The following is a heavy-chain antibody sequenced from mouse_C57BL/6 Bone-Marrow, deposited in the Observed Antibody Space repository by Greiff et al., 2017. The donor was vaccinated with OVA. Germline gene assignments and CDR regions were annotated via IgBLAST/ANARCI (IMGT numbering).Heavy chain of an antibody. CDR3: ARLLLRY. Sequence: QVQLQQPGAELVKPGASVTLSCKASGYTFTSYWMHWVKQRPGQGLEWIGMIHPNSGSTNYNEKLKSKATLTVDKSSSTAYMQLISLTSEDSAVYYCARLLLRYWGQVPLVTVSA. CDR2: IHPNSGST. D-gene: IGHD1-1*01. V-gene: IGHV1-64*01. J-gene: IGHJ3*01. CDR1: GYTFTSYW.